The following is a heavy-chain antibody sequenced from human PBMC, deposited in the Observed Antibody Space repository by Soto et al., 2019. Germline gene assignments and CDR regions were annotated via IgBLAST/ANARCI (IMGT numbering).Heavy chain of an antibody. D-gene: IGHD5-12*01. CDR1: GGTFNNYA. CDR3: AREVTVASYSFDF. Sequence: QVQLVQSGAEVKRPGSSVKVSCKASGGTFNNYALGWVRQAPGQGLEWMVGIIPIFNSANYAHKFQGRVTITADDSTSTAYMELRSLRPDDTAVYYCAREVTVASYSFDFWGQGTLVTVSS. V-gene: IGHV1-69*01. CDR2: IIPIFNSA. J-gene: IGHJ4*02.